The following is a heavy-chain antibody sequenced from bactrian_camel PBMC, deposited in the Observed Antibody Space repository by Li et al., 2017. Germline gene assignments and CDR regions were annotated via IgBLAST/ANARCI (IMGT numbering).Heavy chain of an antibody. CDR3: AADVGEDEVKGLGGGKCVTDDNA. D-gene: IGHD2*01. J-gene: IGHJ6*01. V-gene: IGHV3S1*01. CDR2: INTGGGTP. CDR1: GDAYEDHC. Sequence: VQLVESGGGSVQAGGALTLSCRISGDAYEDHCVGWFRQAPGKEREGVAAINTGGGTPYYADSMEGRFTIPPDSAENTLYLQMNNLKPEDSGMYYCAADVGEDEVKGLGGGKCVTDDNAWGQGTQVTVS.